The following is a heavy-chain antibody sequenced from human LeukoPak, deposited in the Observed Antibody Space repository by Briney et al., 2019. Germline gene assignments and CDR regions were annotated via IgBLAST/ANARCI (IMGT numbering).Heavy chain of an antibody. Sequence: SETLSLTCTVSGGSISSSSYYWGWIRQPPGKGLEWIGSIYYSGGTYYNPSLKSRVTMSVDTSKNQFSLKLSSVTAADTAVYYCARPRGRQQLDRWFDPWGQGTLVTVSS. CDR1: GGSISSSSYY. CDR3: ARPRGRQQLDRWFDP. CDR2: IYYSGGT. V-gene: IGHV4-39*07. J-gene: IGHJ5*02. D-gene: IGHD6-13*01.